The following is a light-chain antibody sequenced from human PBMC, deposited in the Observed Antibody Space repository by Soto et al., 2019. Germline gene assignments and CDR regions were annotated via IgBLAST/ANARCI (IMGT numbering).Light chain of an antibody. CDR1: QSISSW. V-gene: IGKV1-5*03. CDR3: SQHNSYPYT. Sequence: DIQMTQSPSNLSASVGDRVTITCRASQSISSWLAWYQQKPGKAPKLLIYKASRLVSGVPSTFSGSGSGTEFSLTFSCLQPDDFATYYCSQHNSYPYTFGQGTKLEIK. J-gene: IGKJ2*01. CDR2: KAS.